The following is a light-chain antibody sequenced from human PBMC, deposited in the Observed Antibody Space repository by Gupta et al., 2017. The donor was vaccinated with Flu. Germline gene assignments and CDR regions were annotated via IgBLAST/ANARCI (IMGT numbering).Light chain of an antibody. J-gene: IGLJ3*02. CDR2: DDS. Sequence: SYVLTQPPSVSVAPGQTARMTCGGNNIGSKTVHWYQQKSGQAPVLVVFDDSDRPSGIPERFSGSNSGNTATLTISRVEAGDEADYWCQVWDSSSDHPNWLFGGGTKLTVL. CDR1: NIGSKT. CDR3: QVWDSSSDHPNWL. V-gene: IGLV3-21*02.